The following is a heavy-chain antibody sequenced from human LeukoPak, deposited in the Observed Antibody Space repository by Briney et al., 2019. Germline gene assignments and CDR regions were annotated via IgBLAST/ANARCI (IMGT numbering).Heavy chain of an antibody. CDR1: GFTFTGSA. CDR2: IVVGSDNT. D-gene: IGHD6-6*01. J-gene: IGHJ6*03. CDR3: ASGVDSSSSPYYYYYMDV. Sequence: SVKVSCKASGFTFTGSAVQWVRQARGQRLEWIGWIVVGSDNTNYAEKFKERVTITRDMPTSTAYMELSSLRSEDTAVYYCASGVDSSSSPYYYYYMDVWGKGTTVTVSS. V-gene: IGHV1-58*01.